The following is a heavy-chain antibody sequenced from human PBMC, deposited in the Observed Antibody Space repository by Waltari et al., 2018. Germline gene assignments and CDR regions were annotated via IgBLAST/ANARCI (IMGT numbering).Heavy chain of an antibody. J-gene: IGHJ6*02. Sequence: QVQLQESGPGLVKPSGTLSLTCAVSGGSISSSNWWSWVRQPPGKGLEWIGEIYHSGSTNYNPSLKSRVTISVDKSKNQFSLKLSSVTAADTAVYYCARALKWELLQRYYYYGMDVWGQGTTVTVSS. D-gene: IGHD1-26*01. CDR2: IYHSGST. V-gene: IGHV4-4*02. CDR3: ARALKWELLQRYYYYGMDV. CDR1: GGSISSSNW.